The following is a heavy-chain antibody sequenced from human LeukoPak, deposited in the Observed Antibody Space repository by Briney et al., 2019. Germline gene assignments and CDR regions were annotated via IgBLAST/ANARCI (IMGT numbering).Heavy chain of an antibody. V-gene: IGHV3-23*01. J-gene: IGHJ6*02. Sequence: GGSLRLSCAASGFTYSDYAMSWVRQAPGKGLKWVSIMSGSGGTTYYARSVKGRFTISRDNSRNTLFLQMNGLRAEDTAVYYCARDRPAYYYDSSGYYLNYYYGMDVWGQGTTVTVSS. CDR3: ARDRPAYYYDSSGYYLNYYYGMDV. D-gene: IGHD3-22*01. CDR1: GFTYSDYA. CDR2: MSGSGGTT.